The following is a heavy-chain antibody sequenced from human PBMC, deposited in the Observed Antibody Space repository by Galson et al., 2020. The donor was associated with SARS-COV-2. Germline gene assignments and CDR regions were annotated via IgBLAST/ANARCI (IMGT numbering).Heavy chain of an antibody. CDR2: TSYGGSP. J-gene: IGHJ3*02. CDR1: GGSVSDYY. CDR3: ARGPEVRGVIIYAFDI. D-gene: IGHD3-10*01. Sequence: SETLSLTCTVSGGSVSDYYWSWIRQPPGKGLEWIAYTSYGGSPNYNPSLKSRVTISVDTSKNQFSLKLTSVSAADTAVYYCARGPEVRGVIIYAFDIWGQGTMVTVSS. V-gene: IGHV4-59*02.